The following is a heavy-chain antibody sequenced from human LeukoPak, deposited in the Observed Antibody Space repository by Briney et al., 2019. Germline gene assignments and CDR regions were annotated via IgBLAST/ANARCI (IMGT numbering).Heavy chain of an antibody. J-gene: IGHJ4*02. Sequence: GGSLRLSCTASGFTFSNYAMNWVRQTPGRGLEWVSGLTGSGGITYYADSVKGRFTITRDNSKNTVFLQMNSLRAEDTALYYCAKGRYKMVRGVSSFDYWGQGTLVTVSS. D-gene: IGHD3-10*01. CDR3: AKGRYKMVRGVSSFDY. V-gene: IGHV3-23*01. CDR2: LTGSGGIT. CDR1: GFTFSNYA.